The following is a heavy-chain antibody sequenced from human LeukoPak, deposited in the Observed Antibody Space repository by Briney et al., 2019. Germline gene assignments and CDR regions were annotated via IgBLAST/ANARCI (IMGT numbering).Heavy chain of an antibody. CDR3: ARRRDYFDY. CDR2: ISSSGGNI. V-gene: IGHV3-11*01. Sequence: GGSQRLSCVVSGFDLSDYYMSWIRQAPGKGLEWISYISSSGGNIYFADSVKGRFTMSRDNARGSLYLQMNSLRADDTAIYYCARRRDYFDYWGQGTLVTVSS. J-gene: IGHJ4*02. CDR1: GFDLSDYY.